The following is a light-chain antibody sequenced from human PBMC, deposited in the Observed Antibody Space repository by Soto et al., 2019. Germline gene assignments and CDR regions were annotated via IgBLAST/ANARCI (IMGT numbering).Light chain of an antibody. CDR1: QSVNAN. V-gene: IGKV3-15*01. Sequence: EVVMTQSPATLSVSPGERATLSCRASQSVNANLAWYQQKPGQAPRLLIHGASNRATGIPARFSGSGFGTEFILTISSLQSEDVAVNYCQQYNTWLWTFGQGTKVEI. CDR3: QQYNTWLWT. J-gene: IGKJ1*01. CDR2: GAS.